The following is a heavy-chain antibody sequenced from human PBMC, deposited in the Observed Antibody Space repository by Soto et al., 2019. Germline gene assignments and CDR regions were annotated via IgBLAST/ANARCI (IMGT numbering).Heavy chain of an antibody. V-gene: IGHV3-74*01. Sequence: PGGSLRLSCAASGFTFSSYWMRWVRQAPGKGLVWVSRINSDGSSTSYADSVKGRFTISRDNAKNTLYLQMNSLRAEDTAVYYCAKDRTYGLSDYWGQGTLVTVSS. CDR1: GFTFSSYW. CDR3: AKDRTYGLSDY. D-gene: IGHD3-16*01. CDR2: INSDGSST. J-gene: IGHJ4*02.